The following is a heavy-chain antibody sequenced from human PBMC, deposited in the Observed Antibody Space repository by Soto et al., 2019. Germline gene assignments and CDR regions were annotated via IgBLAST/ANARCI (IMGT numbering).Heavy chain of an antibody. D-gene: IGHD3-10*01. J-gene: IGHJ4*02. CDR2: ISGNGRST. Sequence: GGSLRLSCTASGFTFTSYAMSWVRLAPGKGLEWVSSISGNGRSTYYADSVKGRFTISRDSSKNTLFLQMHSLRAEDTAVYYCARAASGSYYLFDYWGQGTLVTVSS. CDR1: GFTFTSYA. CDR3: ARAASGSYYLFDY. V-gene: IGHV3-23*01.